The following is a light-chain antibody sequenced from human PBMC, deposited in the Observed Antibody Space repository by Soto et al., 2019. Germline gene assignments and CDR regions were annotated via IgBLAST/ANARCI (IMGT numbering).Light chain of an antibody. CDR3: GSYASSSTLYV. J-gene: IGLJ1*01. Sequence: QSVLTQPASVSGSPGQSITISCTGTSSDVGGYNYVSWYQQHSGKAPKLMIYDVSNRPSGVSNRFSGSKSGNTASLTISGLQAEDKADYYCGSYASSSTLYVFGTGTKLTVL. CDR2: DVS. V-gene: IGLV2-14*01. CDR1: SSDVGGYNY.